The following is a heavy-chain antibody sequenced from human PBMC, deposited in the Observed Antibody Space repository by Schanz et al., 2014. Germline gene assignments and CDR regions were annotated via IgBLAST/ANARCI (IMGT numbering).Heavy chain of an antibody. Sequence: QVQLQESGPGLVEPSQTLSLTCTVSGDSISSAYWSWIRQHPGKGLEWIGFIYYRGNTYYNPSLKNRVSISLDPSKTQFFLNLNSLTAADTAIYYCSRGECSSTSCHEVAPPDDWGQGTLVTVSS. CDR1: GDSISSAY. CDR3: SRGECSSTSCHEVAPPDD. D-gene: IGHD2-2*01. V-gene: IGHV4-31*03. J-gene: IGHJ4*02. CDR2: IYYRGNT.